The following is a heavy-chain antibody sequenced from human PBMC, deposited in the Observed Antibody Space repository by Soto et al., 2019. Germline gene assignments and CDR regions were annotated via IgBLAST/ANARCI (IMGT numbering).Heavy chain of an antibody. CDR3: ARQRTTVVTQAYFDH. CDR2: IYYSGRT. D-gene: IGHD2-21*02. Sequence: SETLSLTCIVSGESISSSSYYWGWIRQPPGKGLEWIGSIYYSGRTYYNPSFKSRVTISIDTPKNQFSLKLSSVTATGTAVYYCARQRTTVVTQAYFDHWGQGALVTVSS. J-gene: IGHJ4*02. V-gene: IGHV4-39*01. CDR1: GESISSSSYY.